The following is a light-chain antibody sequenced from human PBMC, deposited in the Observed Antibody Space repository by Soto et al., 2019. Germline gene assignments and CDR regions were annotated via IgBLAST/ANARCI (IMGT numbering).Light chain of an antibody. CDR1: QGISSY. CDR3: QKYNSALIT. CDR2: AAS. V-gene: IGKV1-27*01. J-gene: IGKJ5*01. Sequence: IRMTQSPSSFSASTGDRVTITCRASQGISSYLAWYQQKPGKAPKLLIYAASTLQSGVPSRFSGSGSGTDFTLTISSLQPEDVATYYCQKYNSALITFGQGTRLEIK.